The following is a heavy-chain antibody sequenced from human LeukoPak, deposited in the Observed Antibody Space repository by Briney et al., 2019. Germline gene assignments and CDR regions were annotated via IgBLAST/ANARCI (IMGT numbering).Heavy chain of an antibody. Sequence: ASVKVSCKASGYTFTGYYMHWVRQAPGQGLEWMGWINPNSGGTNYAQKFQGRVTMTRDTSISTAYMELSRLRSDDTAMYYCARVEFCRATSCYRGWFDPWGQGTLVTVSS. D-gene: IGHD2-2*01. CDR2: INPNSGGT. J-gene: IGHJ5*02. V-gene: IGHV1-2*02. CDR1: GYTFTGYY. CDR3: ARVEFCRATSCYRGWFDP.